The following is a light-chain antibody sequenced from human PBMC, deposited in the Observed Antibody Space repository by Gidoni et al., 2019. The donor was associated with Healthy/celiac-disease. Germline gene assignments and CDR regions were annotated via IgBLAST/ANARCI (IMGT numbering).Light chain of an antibody. CDR3: QQYGSSPRT. J-gene: IGKJ1*01. CDR2: GAS. V-gene: IGKV3-20*01. Sequence: EMVLTQSQGTLSLSPGERATLTCRASQSVSSSYLAWYQQTLGQAPRLLLYGASSRATGIPDMFSGSVSGTDFTLTISRLEPEDFSVYYCQQYGSSPRTFGQGTKVEIK. CDR1: QSVSSSY.